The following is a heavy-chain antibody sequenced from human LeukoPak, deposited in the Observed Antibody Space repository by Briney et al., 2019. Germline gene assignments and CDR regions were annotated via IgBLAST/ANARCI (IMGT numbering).Heavy chain of an antibody. CDR2: ISGSGGST. J-gene: IGHJ4*02. CDR3: AKDRASYDFWSGYYANDI. Sequence: PGRSLRLSCAASGFTFSSYAMSWVRQAPGKGLEWVSAISGSGGSTYYADSVKGRFTISRDNSKNTLYLQMNSLRAEDTAVYYCAKDRASYDFWSGYYANDIWGQGTLVTVSS. V-gene: IGHV3-23*01. CDR1: GFTFSSYA. D-gene: IGHD3-3*01.